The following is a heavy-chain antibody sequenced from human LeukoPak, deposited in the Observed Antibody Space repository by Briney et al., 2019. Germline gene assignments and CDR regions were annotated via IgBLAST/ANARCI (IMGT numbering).Heavy chain of an antibody. CDR1: GGSFSGYY. Sequence: PSETLSLTCAVYGGSFSGYYWSWIRQPPGKGLEWIGEINHSGSTNYTPSLKSRVTISVDTSKNQFSLKLSSVTAADTAVYYCARSRIAAAGTPPGYWGQGTLVTVSS. D-gene: IGHD6-13*01. J-gene: IGHJ4*02. V-gene: IGHV4-34*01. CDR2: INHSGST. CDR3: ARSRIAAAGTPPGY.